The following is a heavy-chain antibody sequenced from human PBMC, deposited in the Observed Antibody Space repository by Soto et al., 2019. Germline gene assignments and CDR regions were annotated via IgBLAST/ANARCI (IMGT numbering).Heavy chain of an antibody. Sequence: QVQLVESGGGVVQPGRSLRLSCAASGFTFSSYGMHWVRQAPGKGLEWVAVISYDGSNKYYADSVKGRFTISRDNSKNTLYLQMNSLGAEDTAVYYCAKDRLGYCSGGSCRNFDYWGQGTLVTVSS. D-gene: IGHD2-15*01. CDR2: ISYDGSNK. V-gene: IGHV3-30*18. J-gene: IGHJ4*02. CDR3: AKDRLGYCSGGSCRNFDY. CDR1: GFTFSSYG.